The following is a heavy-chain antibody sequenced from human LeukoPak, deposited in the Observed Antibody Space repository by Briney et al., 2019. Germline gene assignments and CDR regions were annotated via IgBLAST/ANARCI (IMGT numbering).Heavy chain of an antibody. J-gene: IGHJ4*02. D-gene: IGHD6-13*01. CDR2: IYYSGST. Sequence: SQTLSLTCTVSGGSISSGGYYWSWIRQLPGKGLEWIGYIYYSGSTNYNPSLKSRVTISVDTSKNQFSLKLSSVTAADTAVYYCARRLVAAAGTPYDYWGQGTLVTVSS. CDR3: ARRLVAAAGTPYDY. CDR1: GGSISSGGYY. V-gene: IGHV4-61*08.